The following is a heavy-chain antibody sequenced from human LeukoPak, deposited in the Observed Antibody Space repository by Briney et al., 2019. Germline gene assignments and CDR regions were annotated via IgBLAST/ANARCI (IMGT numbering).Heavy chain of an antibody. J-gene: IGHJ4*02. D-gene: IGHD3-22*01. CDR3: ARVSYYDSSGCFDY. V-gene: IGHV1-69*05. CDR1: GGTFSSYA. CDR2: IIPIFGTA. Sequence: SVKVSCKASGGTFSSYAISWVRQAPGQGLVWMGGIIPIFGTANYAQKFQGRVTITTDESTSTAYMELSSLRSEDTAVYYCARVSYYDSSGCFDYWSQGTLVTVSS.